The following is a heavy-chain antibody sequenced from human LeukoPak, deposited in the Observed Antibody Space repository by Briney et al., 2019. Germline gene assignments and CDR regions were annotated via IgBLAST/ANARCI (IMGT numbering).Heavy chain of an antibody. J-gene: IGHJ5*02. CDR1: GGSISSYY. CDR3: ARRRPLVVVAATLRSSWFDP. CDR2: IYYSGST. D-gene: IGHD2-15*01. Sequence: SETLSLTCTVSGGSISSYYWSWIRQPPGKGLEWIGYIYYSGSTNYNPSLKSRVTISVDTSKNQFSLKLSSVTAADTAVYYCARRRPLVVVAATLRSSWFDPWGQGTLVTVSS. V-gene: IGHV4-59*12.